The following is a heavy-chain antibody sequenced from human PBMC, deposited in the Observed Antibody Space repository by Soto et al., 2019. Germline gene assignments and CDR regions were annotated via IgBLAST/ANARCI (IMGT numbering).Heavy chain of an antibody. D-gene: IGHD6-19*01. Sequence: QVQLVQSGAEVKKPGASVKVSCKASGYTFTSYGISWVRQAPGQGLEWMGWISAYNGNTNYAQKLQGRVTMTKDTSASTAYMDLRSLRSDDTAVYYCARNRYSSGWYYFDYWGRGTLVTVCS. CDR3: ARNRYSSGWYYFDY. J-gene: IGHJ4*02. CDR2: ISAYNGNT. V-gene: IGHV1-18*01. CDR1: GYTFTSYG.